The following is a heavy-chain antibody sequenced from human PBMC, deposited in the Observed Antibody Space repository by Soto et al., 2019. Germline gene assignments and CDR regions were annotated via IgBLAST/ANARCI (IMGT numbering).Heavy chain of an antibody. J-gene: IGHJ6*02. V-gene: IGHV6-1*01. Sequence: PSQTLSLTCAISGDSVSSNSAAWNWIRQSPSRGLEWLGRTYYRSKWSNDYAVSVKSRITINPGTSKNQFSLQLNSVTPEDTAVYYCARDGGYSYGWSYYGMDVWGQGTTVTVSS. D-gene: IGHD5-18*01. CDR1: GDSVSSNSAA. CDR3: ARDGGYSYGWSYYGMDV. CDR2: TYYRSKWSN.